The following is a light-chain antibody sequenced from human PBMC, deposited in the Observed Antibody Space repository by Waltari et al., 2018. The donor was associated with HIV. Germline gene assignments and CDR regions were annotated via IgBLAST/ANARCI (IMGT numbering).Light chain of an antibody. Sequence: DIQMTQSPSSLSASVGDRITISCRASQSISTHLNWYQQKLGKVPKVLIYGASTLQSGAPSRFSGSGSGTQFTLTISNLQPEDFATYYCQQSYSNPLTFGPGTKVDVK. CDR3: QQSYSNPLT. V-gene: IGKV1-39*01. CDR1: QSISTH. J-gene: IGKJ3*01. CDR2: GAS.